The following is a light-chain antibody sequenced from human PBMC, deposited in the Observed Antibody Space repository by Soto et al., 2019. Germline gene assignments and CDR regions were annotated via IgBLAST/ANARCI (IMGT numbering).Light chain of an antibody. CDR1: SSDVGGYNY. CDR2: AVN. CDR3: CSYAGSYTYV. J-gene: IGLJ1*01. V-gene: IGLV2-11*01. Sequence: QSALTQPRSVSGCPGQSVTISCTGTSSDVGGYNYVSWYQQHPGKAPKLMIYAVNARPSGVPDRFSGSKSGNTASLTISGLQAEDEADYYCCSYAGSYTYVFGTGTKLTVL.